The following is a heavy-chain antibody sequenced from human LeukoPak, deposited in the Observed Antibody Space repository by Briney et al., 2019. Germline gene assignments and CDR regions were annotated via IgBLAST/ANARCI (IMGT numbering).Heavy chain of an antibody. CDR2: IYYSGST. D-gene: IGHD5-12*01. Sequence: SETLSLTCTVSGGSISSSSYYWGWIRQPPGKGLEWIGSIYYSGSTYYNPSLKSRVTMSVDTSKNQFSLKLSSVTAADTAVYYCARRIYSGYEHFDYWGQRTLVTVSS. V-gene: IGHV4-39*01. CDR1: GGSISSSSYY. CDR3: ARRIYSGYEHFDY. J-gene: IGHJ4*02.